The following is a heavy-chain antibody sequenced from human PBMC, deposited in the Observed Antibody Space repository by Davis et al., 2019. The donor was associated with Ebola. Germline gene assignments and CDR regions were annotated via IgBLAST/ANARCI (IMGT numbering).Heavy chain of an antibody. V-gene: IGHV4-39*02. CDR1: GGSISSSSYY. J-gene: IGHJ4*02. Sequence: GSLRLSCTVSGGSISSSSYYWGWIRQPPGKGLEWIGSIYYSGSTYYNPSLKSRVTISVDTSKNQFSLKLSSVTAADTAVYYCARDSDDYCFDYWGQGTLVTVSS. D-gene: IGHD2-21*02. CDR3: ARDSDDYCFDY. CDR2: IYYSGST.